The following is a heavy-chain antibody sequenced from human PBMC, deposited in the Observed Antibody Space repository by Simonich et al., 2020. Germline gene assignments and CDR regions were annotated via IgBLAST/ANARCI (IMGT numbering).Heavy chain of an antibody. J-gene: IGHJ3*02. CDR3: ARQLNDFDI. CDR1: GYRFTSYW. D-gene: IGHD1-1*01. CDR2: SYPVASDT. V-gene: IGHV5-51*01. Sequence: EVQLVQSGAEVKKPGESLKISCKGFGYRFTSYWIGWVSSMPGKGLEWMGVSYPVASDTRSSPPFQGQVTISADKSISTAYLQWSSLKASDTAMYYCARQLNDFDIWGQGTMVTVSS.